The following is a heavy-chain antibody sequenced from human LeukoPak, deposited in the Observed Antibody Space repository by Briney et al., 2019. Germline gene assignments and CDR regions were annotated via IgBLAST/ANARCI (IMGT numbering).Heavy chain of an antibody. CDR1: GFTFSSYW. CDR2: INSDGSST. D-gene: IGHD3-10*01. V-gene: IGHV3-74*01. CDR3: ARNSGAGYYFYMDV. Sequence: GGSLRLSCAASGFTFSSYWMHWVRQAPGKGRVWVSRINSDGSSTSYADSVKGRFTISRDNAKNSLYLQMNSLRAEDTALYYCARNSGAGYYFYMDVWGKGTAVTVSS. J-gene: IGHJ6*03.